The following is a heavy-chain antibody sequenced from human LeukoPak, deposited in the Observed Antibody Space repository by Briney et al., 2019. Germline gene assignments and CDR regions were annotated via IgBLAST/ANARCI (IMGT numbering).Heavy chain of an antibody. V-gene: IGHV3-7*01. CDR2: INEDGSNK. D-gene: IGHD6-19*01. CDR3: TRVIVAVPGYFDYFDF. Sequence: GGSLRLSCAASGFSFSNHYMRWIRQAPGKGLEWVANINEDGSNKWHLGSVKGRFTVSRDNARNALYLQMNSLRVEDTAVYFCTRVIVAVPGYFDYFDFWGQGALVTVSS. J-gene: IGHJ4*02. CDR1: GFSFSNHY.